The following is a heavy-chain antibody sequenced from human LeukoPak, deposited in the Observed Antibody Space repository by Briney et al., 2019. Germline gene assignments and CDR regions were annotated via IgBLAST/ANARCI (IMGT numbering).Heavy chain of an antibody. J-gene: IGHJ6*02. V-gene: IGHV3-9*01. D-gene: IGHD6-13*01. CDR1: GFTFDDYA. Sequence: SLRLSCAASGFTFDDYAMHWVRQAPGQGLEWVSGISWNSGSIGYADSVKGRFTISRDNAKNSLYLQMNSLRAEDTALYYCAKDAARGIAAAGSQFYYYYGMDVWGQGTTVTVSS. CDR2: ISWNSGSI. CDR3: AKDAARGIAAAGSQFYYYYGMDV.